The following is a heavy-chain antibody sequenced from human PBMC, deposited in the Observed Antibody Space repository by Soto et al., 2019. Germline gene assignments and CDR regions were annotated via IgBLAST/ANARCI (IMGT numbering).Heavy chain of an antibody. CDR1: GGSIDSGDDI. CDR2: VYYSGTT. J-gene: IGHJ4*02. CDR3: ARGGRQQLIPTPISYKIDY. V-gene: IGHV4-61*08. D-gene: IGHD6-13*01. Sequence: SETHCLPCTLSGGSIDSGDDIWSWTRTTPGKGLEGIGYVYYSGTTTYNPFLKSRVTISVDTSKTQFSLKLSSGTAADTAVYYCARGGRQQLIPTPISYKIDYWGQGTLVTV.